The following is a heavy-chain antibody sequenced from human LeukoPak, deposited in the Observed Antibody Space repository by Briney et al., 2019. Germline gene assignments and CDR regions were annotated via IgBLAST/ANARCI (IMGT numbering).Heavy chain of an antibody. CDR1: GGSISSYY. CDR3: ARGAPYSSSWYR. V-gene: IGHV4-59*01. D-gene: IGHD6-13*01. Sequence: SETLSLTCTVSGGSISSYYWSWIRQPPGKGLEWIGYIYYSGSTNYNPSLKSRVTISVDTSKNQFSLKLSSVTAADTAVYYRARGAPYSSSWYRWGQGTLVTVSS. CDR2: IYYSGST. J-gene: IGHJ5*02.